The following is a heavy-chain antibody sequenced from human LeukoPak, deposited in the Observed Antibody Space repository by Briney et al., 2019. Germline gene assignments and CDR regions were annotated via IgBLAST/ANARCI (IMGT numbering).Heavy chain of an antibody. V-gene: IGHV4-59*01. J-gene: IGHJ4*02. Sequence: PSETLSLTCTVSGGSISSYYWSWIRQPPGKGLEWIGYIYYSGSTNYNPSLKSRVTISVDTSKNQFSLKLSSVTAADTAVYYCARVGSSWLPEDYWGQGTLVTVSS. CDR1: GGSISSYY. CDR2: IYYSGST. CDR3: ARVGSSWLPEDY. D-gene: IGHD6-13*01.